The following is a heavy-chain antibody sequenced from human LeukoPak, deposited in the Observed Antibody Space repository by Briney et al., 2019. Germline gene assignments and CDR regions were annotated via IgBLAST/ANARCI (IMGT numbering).Heavy chain of an antibody. CDR2: IKQDGSEK. CDR3: ARGRVTNDY. D-gene: IGHD4-17*01. J-gene: IGHJ4*02. Sequence: GGSLRLSCAASGFTFNNYWMSWVHQAPGKGLEWVANIKQDGSEKYYVDSVKGRFTISRDDAKNSLYLQMNSLRAEDTAVYYCARGRVTNDYWGQGTLVTVSS. CDR1: GFTFNNYW. V-gene: IGHV3-7*01.